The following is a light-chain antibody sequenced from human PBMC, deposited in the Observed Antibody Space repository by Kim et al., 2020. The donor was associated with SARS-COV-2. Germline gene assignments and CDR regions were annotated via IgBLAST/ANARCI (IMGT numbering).Light chain of an antibody. V-gene: IGLV6-57*03. Sequence: NFMLTQPHSVSESPGKTVTISCTRSSGSIASTYVQWYQQRPGSAPTTVIYEDNQRPSGVPDRFSGSIDSSSNSASLTISGLKTEDEADYSCQSYDDRMGVFGRGTQVTVL. J-gene: IGLJ3*02. CDR3: QSYDDRMGV. CDR1: SGSIASTY. CDR2: EDN.